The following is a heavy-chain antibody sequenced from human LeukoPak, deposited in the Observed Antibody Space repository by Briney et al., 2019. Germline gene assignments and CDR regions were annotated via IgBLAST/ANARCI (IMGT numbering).Heavy chain of an antibody. V-gene: IGHV1-69*05. J-gene: IGHJ4*02. D-gene: IGHD6-19*01. CDR2: IIPIFGTA. CDR3: ARMAGWATD. Sequence: SSVKVSCKASGGTFSSYAISLVRQAPGQGLEWMGRIIPIFGTATYAQKFQGRVTTTTDEYTSTASMELSGLRSEDTAVYYCARMAGWATDWGQGTLVTVSS. CDR1: GGTFSSYA.